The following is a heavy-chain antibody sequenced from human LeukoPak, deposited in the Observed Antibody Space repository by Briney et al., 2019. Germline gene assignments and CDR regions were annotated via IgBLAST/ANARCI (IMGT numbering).Heavy chain of an antibody. CDR1: GGTFSSYA. V-gene: IGHV1-2*02. J-gene: IGHJ4*02. CDR3: ARRVRFLETIDY. CDR2: INPNSGGT. D-gene: IGHD3-3*01. Sequence: GASVKVSCKASGGTFSSYAISWVRQAPGQGLEWMGWINPNSGGTNYAQKFQGRVTMTRDTSISTAYMELSRLRSDDTAVYYCARRVRFLETIDYWGQGTLVTVSS.